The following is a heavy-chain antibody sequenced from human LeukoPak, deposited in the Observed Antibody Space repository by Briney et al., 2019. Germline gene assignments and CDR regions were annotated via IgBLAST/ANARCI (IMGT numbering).Heavy chain of an antibody. Sequence: SVKVSCKASGGTFSSYAISWVRQAPGQGLEWMGRIIPTFGTANYAQKFQGRVTITTDESTSTAYMELSSLRSEDTAVYYCARPAGDYYDSSGYYYNYWGQGTLVTVSS. CDR1: GGTFSSYA. J-gene: IGHJ4*02. CDR2: IIPTFGTA. CDR3: ARPAGDYYDSSGYYYNY. V-gene: IGHV1-69*05. D-gene: IGHD3-22*01.